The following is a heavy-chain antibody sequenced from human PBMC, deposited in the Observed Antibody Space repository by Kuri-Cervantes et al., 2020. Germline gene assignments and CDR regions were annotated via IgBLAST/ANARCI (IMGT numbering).Heavy chain of an antibody. CDR3: ASGEYSGYDY. V-gene: IGHV1-46*01. J-gene: IGHJ4*02. Sequence: ASVKVSCKASGGTFSSYAISWVRQAPGQGLEWMGIINPSGGSTRYAQKFQGRVTMTRDTSTSTVYMELSSLRSEDTAVYYCASGEYSGYDYWGQGTLVTVSS. CDR1: GGTFSSYA. CDR2: INPSGGST. D-gene: IGHD5-12*01.